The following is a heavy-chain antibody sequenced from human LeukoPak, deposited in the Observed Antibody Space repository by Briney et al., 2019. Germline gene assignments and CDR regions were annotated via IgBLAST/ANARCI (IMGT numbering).Heavy chain of an antibody. D-gene: IGHD3-3*01. Sequence: ASVKVSCKASGYTFTSYGISWVRQAPGQGLEWMGWISAYNGNTNYAQKLQGRVTITRDTSASTAYMELSSLRSEDTAVYYCARGYYDFWSGPNWFDPWGQGTLVTVSS. CDR1: GYTFTSYG. CDR2: ISAYNGNT. CDR3: ARGYYDFWSGPNWFDP. V-gene: IGHV1-18*01. J-gene: IGHJ5*02.